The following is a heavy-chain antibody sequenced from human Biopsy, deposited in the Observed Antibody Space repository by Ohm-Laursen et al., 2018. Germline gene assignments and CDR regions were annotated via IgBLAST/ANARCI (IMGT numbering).Heavy chain of an antibody. CDR2: VMPFFGTA. D-gene: IGHD3-22*01. CDR3: ARHYYDTSGYNWLDP. CDR1: GGTFSSYI. J-gene: IGHJ5*02. Sequence: GSSVKVSCKASGGTFSSYIFAWVRQAPGQRPEWMGDVMPFFGTAQYAPKLQGRVSMTADKTTYTAYMELTSLTSEDTAVYFCARHYYDTSGYNWLDPWGQGTLVTVSS. V-gene: IGHV1-69*06.